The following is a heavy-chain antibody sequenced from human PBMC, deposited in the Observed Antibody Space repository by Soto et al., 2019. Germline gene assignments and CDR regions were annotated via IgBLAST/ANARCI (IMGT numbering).Heavy chain of an antibody. CDR1: GFTVSNNY. CDR3: AAGRGGGGY. Sequence: EVQLVESGGGLIQPGGSLRLSCAVSGFTVSNNYMSWVRQAPGKGLEGVSVIYSGGYTAYGDSVKGRFTISRDNSKNTLHLKMNGGRAGHRAVFWCAAGRGGGGYWGQGTLVTVSS. D-gene: IGHD3-10*01. V-gene: IGHV3-53*01. J-gene: IGHJ4*02. CDR2: IYSGGYT.